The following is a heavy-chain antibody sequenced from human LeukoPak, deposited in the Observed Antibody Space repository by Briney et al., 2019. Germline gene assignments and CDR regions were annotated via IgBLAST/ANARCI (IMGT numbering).Heavy chain of an antibody. CDR1: GGSISSYY. CDR3: ARDSGGSGSYWFDY. CDR2: IYYSGST. D-gene: IGHD3-10*01. Sequence: SETLSLTCTVSGGSISSYYWSWIRQPPGKGLEWIGYIYYSGSTNYNPSLKSRVTISVDTSKNQFSLKLSSVTAADTAVYYCARDSGGSGSYWFDYWGQGTLVTVSS. J-gene: IGHJ4*02. V-gene: IGHV4-59*01.